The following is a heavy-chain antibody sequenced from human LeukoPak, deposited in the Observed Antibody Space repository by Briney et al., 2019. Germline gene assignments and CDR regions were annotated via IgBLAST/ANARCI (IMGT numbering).Heavy chain of an antibody. D-gene: IGHD2-15*01. CDR2: IYTRGST. Sequence: SETLSLTCTVSGGSINNYYWSWIRQPAGKGLEWIGRIYTRGSTNYNPSLKSRVTMSVDTSKNQVSLKLSSVTAADTAVYYCARGRYCSADICSGGDAFDIWGQGTMVSVSS. CDR3: ARGRYCSADICSGGDAFDI. CDR1: GGSINNYY. J-gene: IGHJ3*02. V-gene: IGHV4-4*07.